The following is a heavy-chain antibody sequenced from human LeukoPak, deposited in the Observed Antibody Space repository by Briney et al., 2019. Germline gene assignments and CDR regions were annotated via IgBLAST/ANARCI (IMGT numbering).Heavy chain of an antibody. CDR2: IIPIFGTA. CDR1: GGTFSSYA. D-gene: IGHD3-22*01. V-gene: IGHV1-69*05. CDR3: ARVEYYYDSSGYHFFGFDY. Sequence: SVKVSCKASGGTFSSYAISWVRQAPGQGLEWMGGIIPIFGTANYARKFQGRVTITTDESTSTAYMELSSLRSEDTAVYYCARVEYYYDSSGYHFFGFDYWGQGTLVTVSS. J-gene: IGHJ4*02.